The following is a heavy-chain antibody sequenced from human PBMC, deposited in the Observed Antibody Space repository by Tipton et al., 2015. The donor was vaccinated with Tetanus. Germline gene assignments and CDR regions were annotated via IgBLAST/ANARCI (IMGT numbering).Heavy chain of an antibody. J-gene: IGHJ6*02. V-gene: IGHV4-59*01. CDR1: GGSISSFY. Sequence: TLSLTCTASGGSISSFYWYWIRQPPGKGLEWIAYIYQNGDANYNPSLQSRVTISVDTSKNQFSLQLAFVTAADTAIYYCARERIEAFYYHGLDVWGPGTTVTVSS. CDR3: ARERIEAFYYHGLDV. CDR2: IYQNGDA. D-gene: IGHD2-21*01.